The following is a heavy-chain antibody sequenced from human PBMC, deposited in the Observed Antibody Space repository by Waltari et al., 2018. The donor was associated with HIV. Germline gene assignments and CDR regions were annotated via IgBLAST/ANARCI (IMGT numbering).Heavy chain of an antibody. Sequence: EVQLMESGGGLVQSGGSLRLSCAASGFTFTNYWMSWFRQTPGKGLEWVAYIKDDGSEKYYMGSVKGRFTISRDNAKNSMFLQMNSLRAEDTAVYYCARIGTFPHNYAIDFWSQGTTVTVSS. CDR3: ARIGTFPHNYAIDF. V-gene: IGHV3-7*01. D-gene: IGHD1-26*01. CDR1: GFTFTNYW. J-gene: IGHJ6*02. CDR2: IKDDGSEK.